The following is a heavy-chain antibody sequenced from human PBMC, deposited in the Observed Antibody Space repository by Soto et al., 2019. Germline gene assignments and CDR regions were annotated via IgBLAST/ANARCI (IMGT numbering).Heavy chain of an antibody. CDR2: IPSSGGTI. CDR3: ARDGTGDFWSGYFTSFDY. J-gene: IGHJ4*02. Sequence: GGSLRLSCAASGFTFSSFEMNWVRQAPGKGPEWVSYIPSSGGTIYYADSVKGRFTTSRDNAKNSLFLQMNSLRADDTAIYYCARDGTGDFWSGYFTSFDYWGQGTLVTVSS. CDR1: GFTFSSFE. V-gene: IGHV3-48*03. D-gene: IGHD3-3*01.